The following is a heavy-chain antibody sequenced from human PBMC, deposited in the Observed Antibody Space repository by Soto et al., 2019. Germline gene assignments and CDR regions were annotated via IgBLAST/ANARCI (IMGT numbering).Heavy chain of an antibody. J-gene: IGHJ3*02. D-gene: IGHD6-25*01. Sequence: GGSLRLSCAASGFTFSSYGMHWVRQAPGKGLEWVAVIWYDGSNKYYADSVKGRFTISRDNSKNTLYLQMNSLRAEDTAAYYCAREQRGFYDAFDIWGQGTMVTVSS. CDR1: GFTFSSYG. V-gene: IGHV3-33*01. CDR3: AREQRGFYDAFDI. CDR2: IWYDGSNK.